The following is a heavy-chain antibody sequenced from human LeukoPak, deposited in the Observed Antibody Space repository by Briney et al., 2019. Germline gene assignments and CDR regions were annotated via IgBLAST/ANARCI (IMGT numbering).Heavy chain of an antibody. CDR2: IYYSGTT. CDR1: GDSIRSYY. V-gene: IGHV4-59*08. J-gene: IGHJ4*02. D-gene: IGHD3-3*02. Sequence: ETPSLTCTFSGDSIRSYYWSWIRQPPGKGLEWLGYIYYSGTTNYNPSLKSRLTMSLDTSKKQLSLRLTSVTAADTAVYYCARHLRSFPDCWGQGTLVTVSS. CDR3: ARHLRSFPDC.